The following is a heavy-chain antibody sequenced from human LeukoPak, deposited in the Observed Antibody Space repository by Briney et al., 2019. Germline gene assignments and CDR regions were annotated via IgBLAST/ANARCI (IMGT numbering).Heavy chain of an antibody. J-gene: IGHJ4*02. CDR1: GVSISSYY. D-gene: IGHD3-22*01. CDR2: IDYSGNT. Sequence: PSETLSLTCTVSGVSISSYYWTWIRQPPGKGLEWIGNIDYSGNTKYNPSLKSRVTISVDTSKNQFSLKLSSVTAADTAVYYCARWYYDSSGYRYFDYWGQGTLVTVSS. V-gene: IGHV4-59*01. CDR3: ARWYYDSSGYRYFDY.